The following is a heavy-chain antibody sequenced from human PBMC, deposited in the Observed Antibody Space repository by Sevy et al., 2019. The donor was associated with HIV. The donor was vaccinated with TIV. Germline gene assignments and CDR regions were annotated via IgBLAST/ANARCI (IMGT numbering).Heavy chain of an antibody. D-gene: IGHD1-26*01. J-gene: IGHJ4*02. Sequence: ASVKVSCKASGYTFTIYDINWVRQTSGQGLEWMGWMNFNSGNTGYAKKFEGRVSMTMDTSISTAYMELSSLTSEDTAMYYCARGGTGNYYDLDYWGQGTLVTVSS. CDR1: GYTFTIYD. V-gene: IGHV1-8*01. CDR3: ARGGTGNYYDLDY. CDR2: MNFNSGNT.